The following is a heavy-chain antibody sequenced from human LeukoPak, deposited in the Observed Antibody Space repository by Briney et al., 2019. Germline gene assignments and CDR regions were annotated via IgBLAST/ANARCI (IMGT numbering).Heavy chain of an antibody. CDR1: GFTFSSYA. CDR3: AKDLAAGSVWWGTYHPYFDY. D-gene: IGHD6-13*01. J-gene: IGHJ4*02. Sequence: GGSLRLSCAASGFTFSSYAMSWVRQAPGKGLEWVSAISGSGGSTYYADSVKGRFTISRDNSKNTLYLQMNSLRAEDTAVYYCAKDLAAGSVWWGTYHPYFDYWGQGTLVTVSS. V-gene: IGHV3-23*01. CDR2: ISGSGGST.